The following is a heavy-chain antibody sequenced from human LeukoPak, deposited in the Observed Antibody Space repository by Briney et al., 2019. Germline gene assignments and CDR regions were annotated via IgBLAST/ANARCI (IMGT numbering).Heavy chain of an antibody. CDR3: AKDIRALYYGSGSYSPSFDY. J-gene: IGHJ4*02. Sequence: PGGSLRLSCAASELTFSNYAMSWVRQAPGKGLEWVSAISGSGGSTYYADSVKGRFTISRDNSKNTLYLQMNSLRAEDTAVYYCAKDIRALYYGSGSYSPSFDYWGQGTLVTVSS. D-gene: IGHD3-10*01. CDR2: ISGSGGST. CDR1: ELTFSNYA. V-gene: IGHV3-23*01.